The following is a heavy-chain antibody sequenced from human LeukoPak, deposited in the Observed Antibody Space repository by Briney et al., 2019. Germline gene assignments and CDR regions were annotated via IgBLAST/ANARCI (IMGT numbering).Heavy chain of an antibody. V-gene: IGHV4-30-2*01. Sequence: SETLSLTCTVSGGSISSGGYYWSWIRQPPGKGLEWLGYIYHSGSTYYNPSLKSRVTISVDRSKNQFSLKLSSVTAADTAVYYCARETDSNYVEAYWGQGTLVTVSS. D-gene: IGHD4-11*01. J-gene: IGHJ4*02. CDR2: IYHSGST. CDR3: ARETDSNYVEAY. CDR1: GGSISSGGYY.